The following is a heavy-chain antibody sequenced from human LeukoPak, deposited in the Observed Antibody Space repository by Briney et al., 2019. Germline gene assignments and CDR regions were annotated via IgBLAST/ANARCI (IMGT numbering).Heavy chain of an antibody. CDR2: IIPILGTA. CDR3: VRDMTAWATDATDI. V-gene: IGHV1-69*13. J-gene: IGHJ3*02. CDR1: GGTVSSYA. D-gene: IGHD2-21*02. Sequence: AASVKVSCKPSGGTVSSYAISWVRQAPGQGFEWMGRIIPILGTANYAQKFQGRVTITPDASTSTGYMELSALRSEDTAAYYSVRDMTAWATDATDIWGPGTMVTASS.